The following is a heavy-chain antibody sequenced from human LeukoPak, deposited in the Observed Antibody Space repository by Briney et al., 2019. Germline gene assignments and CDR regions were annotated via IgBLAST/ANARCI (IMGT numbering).Heavy chain of an antibody. CDR3: ARLLSAPSYYDILTGYSRLNYFDY. D-gene: IGHD3-9*01. V-gene: IGHV4-39*01. J-gene: IGHJ4*02. CDR2: IYYSGST. Sequence: SETLSLTCTVSGGSISSSSYYWGWIRQPPGKGLEWIGSIYYSGSTYYNPSLKSRVTISVDTSKNQFSLKLSSVTAADTAVYYCARLLSAPSYYDILTGYSRLNYFDYWGQGTLVTVSS. CDR1: GGSISSSSYY.